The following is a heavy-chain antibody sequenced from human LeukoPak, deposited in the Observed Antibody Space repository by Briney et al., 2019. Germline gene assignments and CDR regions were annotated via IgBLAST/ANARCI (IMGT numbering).Heavy chain of an antibody. Sequence: PGGSLRLSCAASGFTFSSYGMHWVRQAPGKGLEWVAVIWYDGSNKYYADSVKGRFTISRDNSKNTLYLQMNSLRAEDTAVYYCAKVIPGSGSYAYYYYYYGMDVWGQGTTVTVSS. CDR3: AKVIPGSGSYAYYYYYYGMDV. CDR1: GFTFSSYG. CDR2: IWYDGSNK. V-gene: IGHV3-30*02. D-gene: IGHD3-10*01. J-gene: IGHJ6*02.